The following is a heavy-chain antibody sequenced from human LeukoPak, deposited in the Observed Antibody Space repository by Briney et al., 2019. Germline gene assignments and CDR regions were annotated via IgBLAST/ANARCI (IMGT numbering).Heavy chain of an antibody. J-gene: IGHJ4*02. CDR3: AKDSAGYSSGWYTY. Sequence: PGGSLRLSCAASGFTFSSYAMSWVRQAPGKGLEWVSAISGSGGSTYYADSVKGRFTISRDNSKNTPYLQMNSLRAEDTAVYYCAKDSAGYSSGWYTYWGQGTLVTVSS. CDR2: ISGSGGST. V-gene: IGHV3-23*01. D-gene: IGHD6-19*01. CDR1: GFTFSSYA.